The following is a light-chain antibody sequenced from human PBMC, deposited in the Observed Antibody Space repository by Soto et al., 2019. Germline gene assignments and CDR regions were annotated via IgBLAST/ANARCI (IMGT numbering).Light chain of an antibody. V-gene: IGKV1-9*01. CDR1: QGISSS. J-gene: IGKJ2*01. Sequence: IQLTQSPSSLSASVGDRVTITCRASQGISSSLAWYQQKPGKAPKLLIYAASPLQNGVPPRLCGSGSRTAFSLSISSPQPADFATQSGQQLNSYSPDTFGQGTKVEIK. CDR2: AAS. CDR3: QQLNSYSPDT.